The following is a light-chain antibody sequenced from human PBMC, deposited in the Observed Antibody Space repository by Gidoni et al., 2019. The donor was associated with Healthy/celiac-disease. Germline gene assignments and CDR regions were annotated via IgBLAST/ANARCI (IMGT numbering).Light chain of an antibody. CDR1: QSVGSSY. CDR2: GAS. CDR3: QQYGSSPELT. Sequence: DTVLTQSLGTMSLSPGERATLSCRPCQSVGSSYYAWYQQQPGRAPRLLINGASSRATGIPDRFSGSGSGTDFTLTISRLEPEDYAVYYCQQYGSSPELTFGGGTKVEIK. J-gene: IGKJ4*01. V-gene: IGKV3-20*01.